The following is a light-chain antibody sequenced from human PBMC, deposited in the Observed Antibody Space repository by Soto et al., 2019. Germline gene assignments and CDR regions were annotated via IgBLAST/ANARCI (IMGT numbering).Light chain of an antibody. Sequence: DIQMTQSPSSLSASVGDRVTITCRASEVIGNSLGWFQQKPGKAPETLIFAASSLQSGVTSKFSGSGSGTHFTLTINSLQPEDFATYYCQQSRTFGQGTKVEIK. CDR2: AAS. CDR3: QQSRT. J-gene: IGKJ1*01. CDR1: EVIGNS. V-gene: IGKV1-16*02.